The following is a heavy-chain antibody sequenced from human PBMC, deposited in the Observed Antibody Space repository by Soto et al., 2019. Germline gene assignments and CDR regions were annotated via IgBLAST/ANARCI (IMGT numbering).Heavy chain of an antibody. CDR3: AISVVPAAIGTYYYYGMDV. D-gene: IGHD2-2*02. V-gene: IGHV5-51*01. Sequence: GESLKISCKSSGYSFTSYWIGWVRQMPGKGLEWMGIIYPGDSDTRYSPSCQGQVTISADKSISTAYLQWSSLNASDTAMYYCAISVVPAAIGTYYYYGMDVWGQGTTVTVSS. CDR1: GYSFTSYW. J-gene: IGHJ6*02. CDR2: IYPGDSDT.